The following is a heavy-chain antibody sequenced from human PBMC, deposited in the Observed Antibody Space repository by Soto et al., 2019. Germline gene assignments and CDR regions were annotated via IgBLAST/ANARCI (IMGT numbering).Heavy chain of an antibody. CDR1: GGSISSSSSNW. CDR3: AKFGGDWA. D-gene: IGHD2-21*02. V-gene: IGHV4-4*02. J-gene: IGHJ4*02. Sequence: QVQLQESGPGLVKPSGTLSLTCAVSGGSISSSSSNWWSWVREPPWKVLEWIGEIYHSGSTRYNPPLKSRVTVLVDKPKSQLSLQLSSVTAADTGVYYCAKFGGDWAWGQGTLVTVSS. CDR2: IYHSGST.